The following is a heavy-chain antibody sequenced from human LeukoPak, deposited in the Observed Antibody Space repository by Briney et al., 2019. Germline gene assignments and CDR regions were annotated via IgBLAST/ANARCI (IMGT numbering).Heavy chain of an antibody. D-gene: IGHD2-15*01. CDR2: ISGYNGNT. CDR3: ARRLCSSGSCYSGTRFDY. J-gene: IGHJ4*02. V-gene: IGHV1-18*01. CDR1: GYTFISYG. Sequence: ASVKVSCKASGYTFISYGISWVRQAPGQGLEWMGWISGYNGNTNYAQNLQGRVTMTTDTSTSTAYMELRSLRSDDTAVYYCARRLCSSGSCYSGTRFDYWGQGTLVTVSS.